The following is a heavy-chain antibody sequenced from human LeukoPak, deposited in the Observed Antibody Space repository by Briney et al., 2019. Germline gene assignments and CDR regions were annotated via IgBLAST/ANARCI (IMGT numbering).Heavy chain of an antibody. CDR3: ARNPFYDSSGYHDY. J-gene: IGHJ4*02. CDR2: ISGSSGNT. V-gene: IGHV3-23*01. Sequence: GGSLRLSCAASGFTFSNYAVNWVRQAPGKGLEWVSAISGSSGNTYYADSVKGRFTISRDNSKNTLYLQMNSLRAEDTAVYYCARNPFYDSSGYHDYWGQGTLVTVSS. CDR1: GFTFSNYA. D-gene: IGHD3-22*01.